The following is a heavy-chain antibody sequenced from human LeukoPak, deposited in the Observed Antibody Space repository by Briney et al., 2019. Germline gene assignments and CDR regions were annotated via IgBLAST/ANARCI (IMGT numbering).Heavy chain of an antibody. CDR3: ARDVTVRIAALDY. J-gene: IGHJ4*02. Sequence: GSLRLSCAASGFTFSSYGMHWVRQAPGKGLEWVAVIWYDGSNKYYADSVKGRFTISRDNSKNTLYLQMNSLRAEDTAVYYCARDVTVRIAALDYWGQGTLVTVSS. D-gene: IGHD6-13*01. CDR2: IWYDGSNK. V-gene: IGHV3-33*01. CDR1: GFTFSSYG.